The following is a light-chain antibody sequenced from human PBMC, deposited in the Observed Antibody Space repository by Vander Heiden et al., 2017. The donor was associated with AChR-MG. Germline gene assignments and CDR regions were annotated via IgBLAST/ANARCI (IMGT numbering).Light chain of an antibody. J-gene: IGKJ1*01. Sequence: EIVLTQSPGTLSLSPGERATLSCRASQSVTSDYLAWYQQKPGQAPCLLIYGASSRATGIPDRFSGSGSGTDFTLTISRLEPEDFAVYFCQQDGSSPWTFGQGTKVEIK. V-gene: IGKV3-20*01. CDR3: QQDGSSPWT. CDR2: GAS. CDR1: QSVTSDY.